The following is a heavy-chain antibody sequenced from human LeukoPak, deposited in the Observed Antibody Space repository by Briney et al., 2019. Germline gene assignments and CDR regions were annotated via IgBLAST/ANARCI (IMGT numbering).Heavy chain of an antibody. CDR1: GFTFSSYG. CDR3: AKGGASVTRYVDY. Sequence: PGGSLRLSCAASGFTFSSYGMHWVRQAPGKGVEWVAFIRYDGSNKYYADSVKGRFTISRDNSKNTLYLQMNSLRAEDTAVYYCAKGGASVTRYVDYWGQGTLVTVSS. D-gene: IGHD4-17*01. V-gene: IGHV3-30*02. J-gene: IGHJ4*02. CDR2: IRYDGSNK.